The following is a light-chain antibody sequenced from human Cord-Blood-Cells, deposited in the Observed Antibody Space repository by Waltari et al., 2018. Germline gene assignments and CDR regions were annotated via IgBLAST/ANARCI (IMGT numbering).Light chain of an antibody. CDR1: QSVSSN. CDR3: QQYNNWPPT. V-gene: IGKV3-15*01. J-gene: IGKJ1*01. CDR2: GAS. Sequence: EIVMTQSPATLSVSPGERATLSCRASQSVSSNLAWYQQKTGQAPRLLNYGASTRATGIPGRCSGSGSGTEFTLTISGLQSEDFAIYYCQQYNNWPPTFGQGTKVENK.